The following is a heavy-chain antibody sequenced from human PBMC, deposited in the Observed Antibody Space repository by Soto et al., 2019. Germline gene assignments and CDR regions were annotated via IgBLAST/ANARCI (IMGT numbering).Heavy chain of an antibody. CDR3: VRVRQSGDFCSGYSYGMDV. V-gene: IGHV3-21*01. Sequence: GGSLRLSCAASGFTFSSYSMNWVRQAPGKGLEWVSSISSSSSYIYYADSVKGRFTISRDNAKNSLYLQMNSLRAEDTAVYYCVRVRQSGDFCSGYSYGMDVWGQGTTVHVS. CDR1: GFTFSSYS. CDR2: ISSSSSYI. D-gene: IGHD3-3*01. J-gene: IGHJ6*02.